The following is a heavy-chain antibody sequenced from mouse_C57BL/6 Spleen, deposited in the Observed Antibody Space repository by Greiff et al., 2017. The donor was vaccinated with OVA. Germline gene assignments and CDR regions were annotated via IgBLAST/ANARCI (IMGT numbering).Heavy chain of an antibody. V-gene: IGHV14-4*01. J-gene: IGHJ2*01. D-gene: IGHD2-14*01. CDR1: GFNIKDDY. CDR2: IDPENGDT. CDR3: TTGDRDY. Sequence: VQLQQSGAELVRPGASVKLSCTASGFNIKDDYMHWVKQRHEQGLEWIGWIDPENGDTEYASKFQGKATITADTSSNTAYLQLSSLTSEDTAVYYCTTGDRDYWGQGTTLTVSS.